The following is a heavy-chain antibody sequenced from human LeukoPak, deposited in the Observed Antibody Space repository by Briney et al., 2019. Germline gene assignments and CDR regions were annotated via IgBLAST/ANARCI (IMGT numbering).Heavy chain of an antibody. V-gene: IGHV4-34*01. J-gene: IGHJ5*02. CDR1: GGSFSGYY. Sequence: SETLSLTCAVYGGSFSGYYWSWIRQPPGKGLEWIGEINHSGSTNYNPSLKSRVAIAVDTSKNQFSMKLSSVTAADRAVYYCARRPQYSSGSNWFDPWGQGTLVTVSS. CDR3: ARRPQYSSGSNWFDP. D-gene: IGHD6-19*01. CDR2: INHSGST.